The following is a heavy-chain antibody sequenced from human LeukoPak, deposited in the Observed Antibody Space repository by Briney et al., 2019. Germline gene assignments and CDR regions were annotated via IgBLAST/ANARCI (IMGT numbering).Heavy chain of an antibody. CDR2: ISAGGTT. D-gene: IGHD2-15*01. Sequence: GGSLRLSCAASGFTFSSYGMGWVRQAPGKGLEWVSSISAGGTTYYADSVKGRFSISRDNSKNTVYLQVNSLRAEDTAVYYCAKGYCSGGSCYGGHRGQGTLVTVSS. V-gene: IGHV3-23*01. CDR1: GFTFSSYG. CDR3: AKGYCSGGSCYGGH. J-gene: IGHJ4*02.